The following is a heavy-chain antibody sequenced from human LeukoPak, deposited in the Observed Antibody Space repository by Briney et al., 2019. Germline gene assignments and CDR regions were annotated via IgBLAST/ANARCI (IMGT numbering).Heavy chain of an antibody. D-gene: IGHD3-10*01. V-gene: IGHV4-59*12. CDR2: IFYSGST. CDR1: GFTFSTYA. CDR3: AKSNGYGLVDL. J-gene: IGHJ3*01. Sequence: GSLRLSCAASGFTFSTYAMSWVRQPPGRGLEWIGNIFYSGSTYYSPSLKSRVTISLDTSRNQFSLKLNSVTAADTAVYYCAKSNGYGLVDLWGQGTMVTVSS.